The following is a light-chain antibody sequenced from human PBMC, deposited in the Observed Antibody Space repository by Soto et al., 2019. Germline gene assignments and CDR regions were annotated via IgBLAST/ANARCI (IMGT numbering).Light chain of an antibody. V-gene: IGLV2-8*01. CDR1: SSDVGGYNY. Sequence: QSALTQPPSASGSPGQSVTISCTGTSSDVGGYNYVSWYQQHPGKAPKLMIYEVNKRPSGVPDRFSGSKSGNTASLTVSGLKAEDEADYYCSSYAGSSNSVFGTGTKVTVL. CDR2: EVN. J-gene: IGLJ1*01. CDR3: SSYAGSSNSV.